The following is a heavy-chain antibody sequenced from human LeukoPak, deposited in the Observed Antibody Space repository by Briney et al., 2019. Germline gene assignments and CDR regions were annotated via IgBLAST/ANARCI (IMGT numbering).Heavy chain of an antibody. J-gene: IGHJ5*02. CDR2: IYSNGWT. D-gene: IGHD6-19*01. CDR1: GGSISTDVYY. CDR3: ARGSGWNSFDP. V-gene: IGHV4-61*02. Sequence: PSETLSLTCTVSGGSISTDVYYWTWIRQPPGKGLEWIGRIYSNGWTDYNPPLKSRVSISIDTSKNHFSLKMSPATAADTALYYCARGSGWNSFDPWGQGTLVTVSS.